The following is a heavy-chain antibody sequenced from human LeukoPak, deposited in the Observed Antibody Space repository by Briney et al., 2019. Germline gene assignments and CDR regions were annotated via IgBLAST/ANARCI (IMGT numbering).Heavy chain of an antibody. V-gene: IGHV3-21*01. J-gene: IGHJ4*02. CDR2: ISSSRSYI. Sequence: GGSLRLSCAASGFTFSSYSMNGVRQAPGKGLEWVSSISSSRSYIYYADSVKGRFTISRDNAKNSLYLQMNSLRAEDTAVYYCARDAGIAARGFGYWGQGTLVTVSS. D-gene: IGHD6-6*01. CDR3: ARDAGIAARGFGY. CDR1: GFTFSSYS.